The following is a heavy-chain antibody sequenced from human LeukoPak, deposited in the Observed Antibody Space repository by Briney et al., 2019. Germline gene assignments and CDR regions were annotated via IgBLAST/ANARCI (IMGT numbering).Heavy chain of an antibody. Sequence: SETLSLTCTVSGYSISSGYYWGWIRQPPGKGLEWIGSIYHSGRTYYNPSLKSRVTISVDTSKNQFSLKLSSVTAADTAVYYCARDAARYCSGGSCYYGKWFDPWGQGTLVTVSS. J-gene: IGHJ5*02. V-gene: IGHV4-38-2*02. CDR3: ARDAARYCSGGSCYYGKWFDP. D-gene: IGHD2-15*01. CDR2: IYHSGRT. CDR1: GYSISSGYY.